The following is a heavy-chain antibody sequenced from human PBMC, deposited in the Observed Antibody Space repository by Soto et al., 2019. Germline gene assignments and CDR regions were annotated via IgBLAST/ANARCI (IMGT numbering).Heavy chain of an antibody. V-gene: IGHV4-31*03. CDR1: GGSISSGGYY. Sequence: SETLSVTCTVSGGSISSGGYYWSWIRQHPGKGLEWIGYIYYSGSTYYNPSLKSRVTISVDTSKNQFSLKLSSVTAADTAVYYCARALGYCSGGSCFRVDGMDVWGQGTTVTVS. D-gene: IGHD2-15*01. CDR3: ARALGYCSGGSCFRVDGMDV. J-gene: IGHJ6*02. CDR2: IYYSGST.